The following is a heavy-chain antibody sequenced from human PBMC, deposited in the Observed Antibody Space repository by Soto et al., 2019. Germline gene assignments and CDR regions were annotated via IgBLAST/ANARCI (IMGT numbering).Heavy chain of an antibody. CDR2: INPNSGGT. CDR1: GYTFTGYY. J-gene: IGHJ4*02. V-gene: IGHV1-2*04. D-gene: IGHD5-12*01. CDR3: ARDRSGYDYGGFDY. Sequence: GASVKVSCKASGYTFTGYYMHWVRQAPGQGLEWMGWINPNSGGTNYAQKFQGWVTMTRDTSISTAYMELSRLRSDDTAVYYCARDRSGYDYGGFDYRGQGTLVTVSS.